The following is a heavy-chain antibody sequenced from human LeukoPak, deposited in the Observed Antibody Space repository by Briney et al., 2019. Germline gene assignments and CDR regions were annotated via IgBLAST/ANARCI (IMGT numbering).Heavy chain of an antibody. J-gene: IGHJ4*02. Sequence: GGSLRLSCAASGFTFSSYAMHWVRQAPGKGLEWVAVISYDGSNKYYADSVKGRFTISRDNSKNTLYLQMNSLRAEDTAVYYCASTYGGNFYYFDCWGQGTLVTVSS. CDR2: ISYDGSNK. CDR1: GFTFSSYA. D-gene: IGHD4-23*01. CDR3: ASTYGGNFYYFDC. V-gene: IGHV3-30*04.